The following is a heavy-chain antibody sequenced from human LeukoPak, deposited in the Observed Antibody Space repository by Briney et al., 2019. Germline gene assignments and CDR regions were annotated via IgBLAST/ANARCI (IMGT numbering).Heavy chain of an antibody. D-gene: IGHD1-26*01. CDR3: ARDSGVGATLFDY. CDR1: GYTFTGYY. J-gene: IGHJ4*02. CDR2: INPNSGGT. V-gene: IGHV1-2*02. Sequence: ASVKFSCKASGYTFTGYYMHWVRQAPGQGLEWMGWINPNSGGTNCAQKFQGRVTMTRDTSISTAYMELSRLRSDDTAVYYCARDSGVGATLFDYWGQGTLVTVSS.